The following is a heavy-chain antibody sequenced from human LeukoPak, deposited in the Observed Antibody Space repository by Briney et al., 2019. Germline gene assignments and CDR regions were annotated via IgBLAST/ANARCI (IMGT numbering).Heavy chain of an antibody. CDR1: RFTFDDYG. J-gene: IGHJ6*03. CDR2: INWNGDST. CDR3: ARSTVTADYYYYMDV. V-gene: IGHV3-20*04. Sequence: GGSLRLSCAASRFTFDDYGMTWVRQAPGRGLEWVSGINWNGDSTSYADSVKGRFTISRDNTKNSLYLQMNSLRAEDTAFYYCARSTVTADYYYYMDVWGKGTTVTVSS. D-gene: IGHD4-17*01.